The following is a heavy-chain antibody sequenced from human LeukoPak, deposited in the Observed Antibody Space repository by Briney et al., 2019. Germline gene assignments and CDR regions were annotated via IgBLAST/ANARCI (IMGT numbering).Heavy chain of an antibody. CDR2: IIPIFGTA. V-gene: IGHV1-69*01. J-gene: IGHJ4*02. D-gene: IGHD3-16*01. CDR3: ARSRGGGVARGLLDY. Sequence: GSSVKVSCKASGGTFSSYAISWVRQAPGQGLEWMGGIIPIFGTANYAQKFQGRVTITADESTSTAYMELSSLRSEDTAVYYCARSRGGGVARGLLDYWGQGTLVTVSS. CDR1: GGTFSSYA.